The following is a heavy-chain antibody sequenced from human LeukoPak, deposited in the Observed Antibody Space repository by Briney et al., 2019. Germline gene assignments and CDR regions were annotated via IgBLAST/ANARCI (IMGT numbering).Heavy chain of an antibody. V-gene: IGHV4-39*07. CDR1: GGSISSSSYY. D-gene: IGHD3-10*01. J-gene: IGHJ4*02. CDR3: ARERPRNYYGSGQFDY. CDR2: IYDSGST. Sequence: SETLSLTCTVSGGSISSSSYYWGGIREPPGKGLEGIGSIYDSGSTYYNPSLKSRVTISVDTSKNQFSLKLSSVTAADTAVYYCARERPRNYYGSGQFDYWGQGTLVTVSS.